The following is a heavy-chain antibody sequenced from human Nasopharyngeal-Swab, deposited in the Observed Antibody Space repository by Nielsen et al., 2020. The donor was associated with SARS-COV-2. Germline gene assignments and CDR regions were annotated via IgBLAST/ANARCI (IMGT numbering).Heavy chain of an antibody. Sequence: GGSLRLSCAASGFTFSSYAIHWVRQAPGKGLEWVALISYDGSNKYYADSVKGRFTISRDNSKNTLYLQMNSLRAEDTAVYYCAKVAVGATGEFDYWGQGTLVTVSS. CDR2: ISYDGSNK. CDR3: AKVAVGATGEFDY. J-gene: IGHJ4*02. D-gene: IGHD1-26*01. V-gene: IGHV3-30-3*01. CDR1: GFTFSSYA.